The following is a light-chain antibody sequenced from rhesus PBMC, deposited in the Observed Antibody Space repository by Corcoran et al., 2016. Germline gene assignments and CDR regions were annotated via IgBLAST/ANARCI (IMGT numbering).Light chain of an antibody. CDR2: GAS. J-gene: IGKJ4*01. Sequence: EVVMTQSPATLSLSPGETATLSCRASESVGSSLAWYLQKPGQVPKLLIHGASFRAPGIPDRFSGSGSGTEFTLTISSLEPEDVGVYHCQQYNDFLLTFGGGTKVELK. CDR3: QQYNDFLLT. V-gene: IGKV3-40*03. CDR1: ESVGSS.